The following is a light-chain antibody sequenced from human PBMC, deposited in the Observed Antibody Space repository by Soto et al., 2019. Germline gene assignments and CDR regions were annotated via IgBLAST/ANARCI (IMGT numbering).Light chain of an antibody. CDR3: SSYTTRSPVV. J-gene: IGLJ3*02. CDR1: GGDIGDDNY. V-gene: IGLV2-14*01. Sequence: QSVLPQPASVSGAPGQSITISCAGTGGDIGDDNYVSWYQQHPGKAPKLMIYEVIRRPSGISNRFAGSKSGNTDSRTIATLQAEDEADYYCSSYTTRSPVVFGGGTKVTVL. CDR2: EVI.